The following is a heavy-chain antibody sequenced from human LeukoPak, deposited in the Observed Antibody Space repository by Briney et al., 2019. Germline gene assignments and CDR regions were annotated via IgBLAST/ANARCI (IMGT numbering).Heavy chain of an antibody. CDR2: ISNRDSYT. D-gene: IGHD6-19*01. J-gene: IGHJ4*02. V-gene: IGHV3-11*06. CDR1: GFTFSDYY. Sequence: PGGSLRLSCEASGFTFSDYYMSWIRQAPGKGLEWVSYISNRDSYTNYADSVKGRFTISRDDAKNSLYLRMNSLRAEDTAVYYCAKEGSSGLYFDYWGQGILVTVSS. CDR3: AKEGSSGLYFDY.